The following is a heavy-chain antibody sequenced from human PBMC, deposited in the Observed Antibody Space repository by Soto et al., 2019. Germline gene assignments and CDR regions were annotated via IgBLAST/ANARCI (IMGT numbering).Heavy chain of an antibody. CDR3: ARGDIVVVVAATGTQYYFDY. CDR1: GGSISSGGYY. D-gene: IGHD2-15*01. Sequence: SETLSLTCTVSGGSISSGGYYWSWIRQHPGKGREWIGYIYYSGSTYYNPSLKSRVTISVDTSKNQFSLKLSSVTAADTAVYYCARGDIVVVVAATGTQYYFDYWGQGTLVTVSS. V-gene: IGHV4-31*03. J-gene: IGHJ4*02. CDR2: IYYSGST.